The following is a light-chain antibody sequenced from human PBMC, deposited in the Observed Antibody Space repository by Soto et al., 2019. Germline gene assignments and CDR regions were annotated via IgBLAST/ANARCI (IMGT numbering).Light chain of an antibody. J-gene: IGKJ4*01. Sequence: EIVMTQSPATLSVSPGERATLSCMASQSVSSNLAWYQQKPGQAPRLLIYGSSTRATGIPARLSGSGPGTEFTLTISRRQSEDFAVYYSQQYNNWPPLTFGGGTKVEIK. CDR3: QQYNNWPPLT. V-gene: IGKV3-15*01. CDR2: GSS. CDR1: QSVSSN.